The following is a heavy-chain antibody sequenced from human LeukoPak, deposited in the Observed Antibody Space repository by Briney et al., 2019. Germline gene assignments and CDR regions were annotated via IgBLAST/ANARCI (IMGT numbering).Heavy chain of an antibody. D-gene: IGHD5-18*01. Sequence: ASVKVSCTASGYTFTGYYMHWVRQAPGQGLEWMGWINPNSGGTNYAQKFQGRVTMTRDTSISTAYLELSRLRSEDTAVYYCASRDIATPNSLVYCGQAPLVTVSA. V-gene: IGHV1-2*02. CDR2: INPNSGGT. CDR3: ASRDIATPNSLVY. J-gene: IGHJ4*01. CDR1: GYTFTGYY.